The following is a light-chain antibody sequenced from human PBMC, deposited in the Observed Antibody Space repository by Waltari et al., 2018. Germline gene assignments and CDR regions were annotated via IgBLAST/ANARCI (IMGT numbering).Light chain of an antibody. V-gene: IGLV1-51*01. J-gene: IGLJ2*01. CDR1: SSNIGNNY. Sequence: QSVLPQPPSVSAAPGQKVTISSPGSSSNIGNNYVSWYQQLPGTAPKLLIYDNDKRYSGIPDRFSGSKSSTSATLGITGLQTGDEADYYCVAWDNSLSAVVFGGGTKLTVL. CDR3: VAWDNSLSAVV. CDR2: DND.